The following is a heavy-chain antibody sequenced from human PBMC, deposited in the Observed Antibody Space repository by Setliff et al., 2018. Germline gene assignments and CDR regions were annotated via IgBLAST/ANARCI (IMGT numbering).Heavy chain of an antibody. CDR2: IYYSGST. V-gene: IGHV4-59*11. Sequence: PSETLSLTCTVSGGSISSHYWSWIRQPPGKGLEWIGSIYYSGSTNYNPSLKSRVTISVDTSKNQFSLKLSSVTAADTAVYYCAAKASGSFDYWGQGTLVTVSS. CDR3: AAKASGSFDY. CDR1: GGSISSHY. J-gene: IGHJ4*02. D-gene: IGHD1-26*01.